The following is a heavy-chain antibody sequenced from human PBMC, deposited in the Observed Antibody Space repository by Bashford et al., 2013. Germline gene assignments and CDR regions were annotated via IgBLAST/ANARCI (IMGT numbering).Heavy chain of an antibody. D-gene: IGHD1-20*01. CDR1: GYTFTGYY. V-gene: IGHV1-2*02. J-gene: IGHJ5*02. Sequence: ASVKVSCKASGYTFTGYYMHWVRQAPGQGLEWMGWINPNSGGTNYAQKFQGRVTMTRDTSISTAYMELSRLRSDDTAVYYCARDRLITGRHNWFDPGAREPWSPSP. CDR2: INPNSGGT. CDR3: ARDRLITGRHNWFDP.